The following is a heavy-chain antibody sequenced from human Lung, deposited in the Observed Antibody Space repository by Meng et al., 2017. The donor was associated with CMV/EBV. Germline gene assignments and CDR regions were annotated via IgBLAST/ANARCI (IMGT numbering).Heavy chain of an antibody. CDR2: IIPIFGTA. CDR1: GGTFSSYA. Sequence: SVXVSXXASGGTFSSYAISWVRQAPGQGLEWMGGIIPIFGTANYAQKFQGRVTITTDESTSTAYMELSSLRSEDTAVYYCARADIVVVPAASGGAYYYYGVDVWGQGTTVTVSS. V-gene: IGHV1-69*05. D-gene: IGHD2-2*01. CDR3: ARADIVVVPAASGGAYYYYGVDV. J-gene: IGHJ6*02.